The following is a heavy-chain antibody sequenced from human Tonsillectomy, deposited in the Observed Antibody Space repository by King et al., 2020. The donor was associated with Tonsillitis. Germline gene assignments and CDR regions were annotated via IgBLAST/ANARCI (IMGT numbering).Heavy chain of an antibody. Sequence: VQLVESGGGVVQPGRSLRLSCAASGFTFSSYGMHWGRQAPGKGLEWGAVISYDGSNKYYADSVKGRFTISRDNSKNTLYLKMNSLRVEDTAVYYCATSMGYCSSTSCQGRTPTHYYYYMDVWGKGTTVTVSS. CDR2: ISYDGSNK. CDR1: GFTFSSYG. J-gene: IGHJ6*03. D-gene: IGHD2-2*01. V-gene: IGHV3-30*03. CDR3: ATSMGYCSSTSCQGRTPTHYYYYMDV.